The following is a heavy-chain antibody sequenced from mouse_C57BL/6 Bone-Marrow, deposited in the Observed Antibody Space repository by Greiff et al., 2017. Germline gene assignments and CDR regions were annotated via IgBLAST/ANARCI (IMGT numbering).Heavy chain of an antibody. CDR2: IDPSDSYT. J-gene: IGHJ3*01. Sequence: QVHVKQPGAELVMPGASVKLSCKASGYTFTSYWTHWVKQRPGQGLEWIGEIDPSDSYTNYNQKFKGKSTLTVDKSSSTAYMQLSSLTSEDSAVYYCARSVRGYYYGSSYFAYWGQGTLVTVSA. V-gene: IGHV1-69*01. D-gene: IGHD1-1*01. CDR1: GYTFTSYW. CDR3: ARSVRGYYYGSSYFAY.